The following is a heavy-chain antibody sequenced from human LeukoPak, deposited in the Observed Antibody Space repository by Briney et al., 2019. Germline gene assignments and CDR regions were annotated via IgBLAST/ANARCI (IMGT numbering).Heavy chain of an antibody. CDR2: VFFSGST. D-gene: IGHD6-19*01. J-gene: IGHJ4*02. V-gene: IGHV4-39*01. CDR3: ARRRLGWYSVDY. CDR1: GGSISSSSYY. Sequence: SETLSLTCTVSGGSISSSSYYWGWIRQPPGKGLEWIGSVFFSGSTYYHPSLKSRVTISVDTSKNQFSLKLSSVTAADTAVYYWARRRLGWYSVDYWGQGTLVTVSS.